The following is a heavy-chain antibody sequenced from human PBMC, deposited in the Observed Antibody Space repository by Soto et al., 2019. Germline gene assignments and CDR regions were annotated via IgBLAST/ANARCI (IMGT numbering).Heavy chain of an antibody. CDR1: GGSFSGYY. Sequence: QVQLQQWGAGLLKPSETLSLTCAVYGGSFSGYYWSWIRQPPGKGLEGIGEINHSGSTTYNPSLKSRVTISVDTSKNQFSLKLSSVTAADTAVYYCARRRYDFWSGYLNWFDPWGQGTLVTVSS. J-gene: IGHJ5*02. CDR2: INHSGST. D-gene: IGHD3-3*01. CDR3: ARRRYDFWSGYLNWFDP. V-gene: IGHV4-34*01.